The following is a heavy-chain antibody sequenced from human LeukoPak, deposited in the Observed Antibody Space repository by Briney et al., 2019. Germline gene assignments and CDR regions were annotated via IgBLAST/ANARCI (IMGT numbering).Heavy chain of an antibody. CDR2: IYSDNT. V-gene: IGHV3-53*01. J-gene: IGHJ4*02. CDR1: GFTVSSNS. CDR3: ARTPRWLQIPYYFDY. Sequence: GGSLRLSCTVSGFTVSSNSMSWVRQAPGKGLEWVSFIYSDNTHYSDSVKGRFTISRDNSKNTLYLQMNSLRAEDTAVYYCARTPRWLQIPYYFDYWGQGTLVTVSS. D-gene: IGHD5-24*01.